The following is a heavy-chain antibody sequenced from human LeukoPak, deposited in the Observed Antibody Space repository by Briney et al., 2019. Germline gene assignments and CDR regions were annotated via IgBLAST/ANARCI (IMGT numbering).Heavy chain of an antibody. CDR1: GFTFSSYS. J-gene: IGHJ4*02. D-gene: IGHD3-22*01. CDR2: ISSSVSYI. Sequence: GGSLRLSCAASGFTFSSYSMNWVRQAPGKGLEWVSSISSSVSYIYYADSVKGRFTISRDNAKNSLHLQMNSLRGEDTAVYYCAKVKVVGYSTFDYWGQGTLVTVSP. V-gene: IGHV3-21*04. CDR3: AKVKVVGYSTFDY.